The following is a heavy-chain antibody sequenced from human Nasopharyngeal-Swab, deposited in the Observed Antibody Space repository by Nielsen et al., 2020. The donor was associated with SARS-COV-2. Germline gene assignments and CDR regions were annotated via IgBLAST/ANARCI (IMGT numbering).Heavy chain of an antibody. CDR1: GFTFSSHW. D-gene: IGHD2-2*01. CDR2: ISEDGSIT. Sequence: GESLKISCAASGFTFSSHWMHWVRQAPGKGLVWVSRISEDGSITTYADSVKGRFTISRDHAKNTLFLQMHSLRADDTAIYYCASQLGHPDSWGQGTLVTVSS. V-gene: IGHV3-74*01. CDR3: ASQLGHPDS. J-gene: IGHJ4*02.